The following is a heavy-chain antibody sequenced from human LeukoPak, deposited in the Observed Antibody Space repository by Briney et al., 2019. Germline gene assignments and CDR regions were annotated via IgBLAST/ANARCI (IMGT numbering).Heavy chain of an antibody. CDR2: INHSGST. V-gene: IGHV4-34*01. D-gene: IGHD3-3*01. Sequence: SETLSLTCAVYGGSFSGYYWSWIRQPPGKGLEWIGEINHSGSTNYNPSLKSRVTISVDTSKNQFSLKLSSVTAADTAVYYCARRLFFGVVTLRGSASDIWGQGTMVAVSS. CDR3: ARRLFFGVVTLRGSASDI. CDR1: GGSFSGYY. J-gene: IGHJ3*02.